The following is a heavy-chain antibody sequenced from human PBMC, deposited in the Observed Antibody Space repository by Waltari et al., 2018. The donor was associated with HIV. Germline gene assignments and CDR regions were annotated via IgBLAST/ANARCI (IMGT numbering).Heavy chain of an antibody. J-gene: IGHJ4*02. CDR1: GFTFRSSW. Sequence: EVEVVESGGGLVQPGGSLRLSCAVSGFTFRSSWMSWVRQAPGKGLAGGANINKDGSESYYVGSVEGRFTITRDNTKNLLYLQMNSLRAEDTAVYYCAREGGRDCSGGSCYIDYWGQGTLVTVSS. D-gene: IGHD2-15*01. CDR2: INKDGSES. V-gene: IGHV3-7*01. CDR3: AREGGRDCSGGSCYIDY.